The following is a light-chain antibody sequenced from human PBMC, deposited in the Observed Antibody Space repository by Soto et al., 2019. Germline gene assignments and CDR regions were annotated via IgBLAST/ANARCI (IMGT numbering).Light chain of an antibody. V-gene: IGKV3-11*01. CDR1: QSISID. CDR2: DAS. J-gene: IGKJ1*01. Sequence: EIVLTPSPVTLSLSPGEGATLSCKASQSISIDLAWYQQKPGQVPRLLIYDASSMATDSPGRFTGSGSGTDVTLTISSLEPEDFAFYYCQHRGNWPRTRAFGQGTKVE. CDR3: QHRGNWPRTRA.